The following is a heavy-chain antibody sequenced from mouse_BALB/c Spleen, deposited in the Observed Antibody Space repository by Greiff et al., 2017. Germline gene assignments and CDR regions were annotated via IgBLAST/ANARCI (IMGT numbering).Heavy chain of an antibody. Sequence: QVQLQQSGAELVRPGTSVKVSCKASGYAFTNYLIEWVKQRPGQGLEWIGVINPGSGGTNYNEKFKGKATLTADKSSSTAYMQLSSLTSDDSAVYFCARYLTTATEGFAYWGQGTLVTVSA. D-gene: IGHD1-2*01. CDR2: INPGSGGT. CDR3: ARYLTTATEGFAY. V-gene: IGHV1-54*01. CDR1: GYAFTNYL. J-gene: IGHJ3*01.